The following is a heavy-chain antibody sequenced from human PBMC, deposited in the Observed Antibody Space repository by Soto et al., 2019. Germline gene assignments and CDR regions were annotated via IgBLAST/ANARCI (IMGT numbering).Heavy chain of an antibody. D-gene: IGHD1-1*01. CDR3: AKNGPTPYYHYGMDV. J-gene: IGHJ6*02. CDR1: GYTFSRYG. V-gene: IGHV1-18*01. CDR2: VSGYNGDT. Sequence: QGQLVQSGPEVKKPGASVKVSCKASGYTFSRYGISWVRQAPGQGLEWMGWVSGYNGDTKYAQKVQGRVTMTVDTSHQSAHMELRSLTSDETAKYYCAKNGPTPYYHYGMDVWGPGTPGTVSS.